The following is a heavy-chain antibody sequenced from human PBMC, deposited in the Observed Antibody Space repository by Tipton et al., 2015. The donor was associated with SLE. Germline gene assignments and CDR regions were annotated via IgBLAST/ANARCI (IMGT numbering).Heavy chain of an antibody. Sequence: SLRLSCAASGFTFSSYEMSWVRQTPGTGLEWVGRIRSKTDGGTTIYAAPVKDRFTISRDDSENTLYLQMNSLKTEDTAVYYCTSGWSFDYWGQGTLVTVSS. CDR3: TSGWSFDY. J-gene: IGHJ4*02. CDR1: GFTFSSYE. CDR2: IRSKTDGGTT. V-gene: IGHV3-15*01. D-gene: IGHD3-3*01.